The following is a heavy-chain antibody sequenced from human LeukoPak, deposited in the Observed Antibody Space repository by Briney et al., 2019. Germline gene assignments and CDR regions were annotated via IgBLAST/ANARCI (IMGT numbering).Heavy chain of an antibody. Sequence: PGGSLRLSCSASGFTVSFHYMTWVRQAPGKGLEWVSLIRSRSSYIYYADSVKGRFTISRDNSKSTLSLQMNSLRAEDTAIYYCATYRQVLLPFESWGQGTLVTVSS. CDR1: GFTVSFHY. D-gene: IGHD2-8*02. CDR2: IRSRSSYI. V-gene: IGHV3-21*04. CDR3: ATYRQVLLPFES. J-gene: IGHJ4*02.